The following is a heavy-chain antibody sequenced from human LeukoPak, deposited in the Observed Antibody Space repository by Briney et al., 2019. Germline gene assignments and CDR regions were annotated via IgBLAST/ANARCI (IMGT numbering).Heavy chain of an antibody. CDR1: GGSISNSSFY. Sequence: LSLTCTVSGGSISNSSFYWGWIRQAPGKGQEWISYISSGGSTIYYADSVKGRFTISRDNAKNSLYLQMNSLRAEDTAVYYCARDYGGNYRAHIDYWGQGTLVTVSS. CDR2: ISSGGSTI. CDR3: ARDYGGNYRAHIDY. J-gene: IGHJ4*02. D-gene: IGHD4-23*01. V-gene: IGHV3-11*04.